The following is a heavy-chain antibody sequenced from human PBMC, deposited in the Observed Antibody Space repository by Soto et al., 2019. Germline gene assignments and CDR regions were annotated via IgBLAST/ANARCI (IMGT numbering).Heavy chain of an antibody. J-gene: IGHJ5*02. Sequence: QVQLVQSGAEVKKPGASVKVSCKASGYTFTSYDINWVRQATGQGHEWMGWMNPNSGNTGYAQKFQGRVTMTRNTSISPAYMEVSSLGSEDTAVYYCARGLYSSGWVGGGGNWFDPWGQGTLVTVSS. D-gene: IGHD6-19*01. CDR1: GYTFTSYD. V-gene: IGHV1-8*01. CDR2: MNPNSGNT. CDR3: ARGLYSSGWVGGGGNWFDP.